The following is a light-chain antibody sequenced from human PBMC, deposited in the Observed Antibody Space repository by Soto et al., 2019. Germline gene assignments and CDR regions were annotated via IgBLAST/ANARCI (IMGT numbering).Light chain of an antibody. CDR3: PQHDDWPPSFT. Sequence: EIVMTQLPATLSVSPGERVTVSCRASQSISTHLAWYQQKPGQAPRLLIYGASTRATGVPPRFSGSGSGTEFTLTISSLQSEDFAVYYCPQHDDWPPSFTFGPGTTVDLK. CDR1: QSISTH. CDR2: GAS. V-gene: IGKV3D-15*01. J-gene: IGKJ3*01.